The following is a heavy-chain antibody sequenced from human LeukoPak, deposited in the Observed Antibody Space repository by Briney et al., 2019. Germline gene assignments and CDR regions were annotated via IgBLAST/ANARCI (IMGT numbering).Heavy chain of an antibody. CDR1: GFTFSDYD. CDR3: ARVAKERVGGVYYFVY. Sequence: PGGSLRLSCAASGFTFSDYDMHWVRQPTGKGLEWVAAIGTAGDTYYTGSVKGRFTISRENAKNSLYLQMNSLRAGDTAVYYCARVAKERVGGVYYFVYWGQGTLVTVPS. CDR2: IGTAGDT. J-gene: IGHJ4*02. D-gene: IGHD1-1*01. V-gene: IGHV3-13*01.